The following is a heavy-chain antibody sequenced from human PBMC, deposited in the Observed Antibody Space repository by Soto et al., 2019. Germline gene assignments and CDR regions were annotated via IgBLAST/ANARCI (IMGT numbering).Heavy chain of an antibody. Sequence: RASVKVSCKASGYTFTSYDINWVRQATGQGLEWMGWINPNTGYTDYAQKFQDRVTMTGNTSITTAYMELSSLRSEDTAVYYCVRGRVMITFGVVIVIDYWGQGSPVTV. J-gene: IGHJ4*02. D-gene: IGHD3-16*02. CDR2: INPNTGYT. CDR3: VRGRVMITFGVVIVIDY. CDR1: GYTFTSYD. V-gene: IGHV1-8*01.